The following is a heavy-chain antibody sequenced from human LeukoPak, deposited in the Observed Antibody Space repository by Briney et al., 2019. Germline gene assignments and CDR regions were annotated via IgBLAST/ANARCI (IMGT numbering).Heavy chain of an antibody. CDR1: GFTFSSYW. CDR2: INSDGSNT. Sequence: QPGGSLRLSCAASGFTFSSYWMHWVRQAPGKGLVWVSRINSDGSNTNYADSVKGRFTISRDNARNTLYLQMNSLRAEDTAVYYCASSIVGACFDSWGQGTLVTVSS. CDR3: ASSIVGACFDS. D-gene: IGHD1-26*01. J-gene: IGHJ4*02. V-gene: IGHV3-74*01.